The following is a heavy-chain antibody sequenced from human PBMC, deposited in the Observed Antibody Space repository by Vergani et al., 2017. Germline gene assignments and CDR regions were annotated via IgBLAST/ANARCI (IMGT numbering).Heavy chain of an antibody. Sequence: QVQLQESGPGLVKPSQTLSLTCTVSGGSISRGSYYWSWIRQPAGKGLEWIGRIYTSGSTNYNPSLKSRVTISVDTSKNQFSLKLSSVTAADTAVYYCARDSLDGMDVWGQGTTVTVSS. J-gene: IGHJ6*02. V-gene: IGHV4-61*02. CDR3: ARDSLDGMDV. CDR2: IYTSGST. CDR1: GGSISRGSYY.